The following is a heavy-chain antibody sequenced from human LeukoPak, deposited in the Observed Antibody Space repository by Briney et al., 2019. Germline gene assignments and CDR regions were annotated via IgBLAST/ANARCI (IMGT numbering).Heavy chain of an antibody. D-gene: IGHD4-17*01. CDR1: GGSISSGGYS. J-gene: IGHJ5*02. Sequence: SGTLSLTCAVSGGSISSGGYSWSWIRQPPGKGLEWIGYIYHSGSTYYNPSLKSRVTISVDRSKNQFSLKLSSVTAADTAVYYCARADGDYPNWFDPWGQGTLVTVSS. CDR3: ARADGDYPNWFDP. CDR2: IYHSGST. V-gene: IGHV4-30-2*01.